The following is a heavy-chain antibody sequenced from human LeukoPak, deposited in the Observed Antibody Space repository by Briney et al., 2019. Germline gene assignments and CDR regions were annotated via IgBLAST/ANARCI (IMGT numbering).Heavy chain of an antibody. J-gene: IGHJ5*02. CDR1: GGSLSSYY. CDR3: ARYSGYCSGGSCWNWFDP. D-gene: IGHD2-15*01. Sequence: SETLSLTCTVSGGSLSSYYWSWIRQPPGKGLEWIGYIYYSGSTNYNPSLKSRVTISVDTSKNQFSLKLSSVTAADTAVYYCARYSGYCSGGSCWNWFDPWGQGTLVTVSS. CDR2: IYYSGST. V-gene: IGHV4-59*01.